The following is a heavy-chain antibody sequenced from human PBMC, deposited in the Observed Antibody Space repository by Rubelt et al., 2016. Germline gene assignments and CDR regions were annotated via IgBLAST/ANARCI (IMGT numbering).Heavy chain of an antibody. CDR1: GGSISSSSYY. CDR2: IYYSGNT. J-gene: IGHJ4*02. Sequence: QLQLQESGPGLVKPSETLSLTCTVSGGSISSSSYYWGWIRQPPGKGLEWIGSIYYSGNTYYNPSLKSRVTISVDTSKNQFSLKLSSVTAADTAVDYCARPSSSGSYGYWGQGTLVTVSS. CDR3: ARPSSSGSYGY. D-gene: IGHD1-26*01. V-gene: IGHV4-39*01.